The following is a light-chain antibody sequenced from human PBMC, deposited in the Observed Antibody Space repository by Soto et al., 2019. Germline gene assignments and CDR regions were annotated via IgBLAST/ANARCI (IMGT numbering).Light chain of an antibody. J-gene: IGKJ1*01. CDR3: QQYISYWT. CDR2: KAS. CDR1: QSISSW. V-gene: IGKV1-5*03. Sequence: DIKLTQSPSSLSASVGDRVPITCRASQSISSWLAWYQQKPGKAPKLLIYKASSLESGVPSRFSGSGSGTEFTLTISSLQPDDFATYYCQQYISYWTFGQGTNVDIK.